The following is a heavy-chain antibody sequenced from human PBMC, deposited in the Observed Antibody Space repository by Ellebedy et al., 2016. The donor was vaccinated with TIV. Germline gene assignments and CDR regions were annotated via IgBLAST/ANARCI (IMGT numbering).Heavy chain of an antibody. Sequence: GGSLRLXCAASGFTFSSYAMHWVRQAPGKGLEWVAVISYDGSNKYYADSVKGRFTISRDNSKNTLYLQMNSLRAEDTAVYYCARDPLGDSHFDYWGQGTLVTVSS. J-gene: IGHJ4*02. CDR3: ARDPLGDSHFDY. CDR2: ISYDGSNK. V-gene: IGHV3-30-3*01. CDR1: GFTFSSYA. D-gene: IGHD2-21*02.